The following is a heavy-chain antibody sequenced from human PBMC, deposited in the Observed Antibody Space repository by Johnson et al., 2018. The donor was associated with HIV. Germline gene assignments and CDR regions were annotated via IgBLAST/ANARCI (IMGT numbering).Heavy chain of an antibody. CDR2: ISYDGSNK. J-gene: IGHJ3*02. Sequence: QVQLVESGGGVVQPGRSLRLSCAASGFTFSSYAMHWVRQAPGKGLEWVAVISYDGSNKYYADSVKGRFTISRDSAKNSLYLQMNSLRAEDTALYYCARDSRIGTMVLLSDAFDIWGQGTMVTVSS. CDR3: ARDSRIGTMVLLSDAFDI. CDR1: GFTFSSYA. V-gene: IGHV3-30*04. D-gene: IGHD3-10*01.